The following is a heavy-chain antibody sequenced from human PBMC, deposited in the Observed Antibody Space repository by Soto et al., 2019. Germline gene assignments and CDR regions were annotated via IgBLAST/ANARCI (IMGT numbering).Heavy chain of an antibody. CDR3: ARGAPALRRLRLAWWFDP. J-gene: IGHJ5*02. Sequence: QVQLQQWGAGLLKPSETLSLTCAVYGGSFSGYYWSWIRQPPGKGLEWIGEINHSGSTNYNPSLKSRVTISVDTSKNQFSLKLSSVTAADTAVYYCARGAPALRRLRLAWWFDPWGQGTLVTVSS. CDR2: INHSGST. CDR1: GGSFSGYY. V-gene: IGHV4-34*01. D-gene: IGHD2-2*01.